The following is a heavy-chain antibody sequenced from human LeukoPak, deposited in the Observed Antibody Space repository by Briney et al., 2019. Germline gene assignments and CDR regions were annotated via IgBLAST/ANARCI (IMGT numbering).Heavy chain of an antibody. V-gene: IGHV5-51*01. CDR3: GRHARMGATQSNFGY. D-gene: IGHD1-26*01. CDR2: IYPGDSDT. CDR1: GYSFSTYW. J-gene: IGHJ4*02. Sequence: PGESLKISCKGSGYSFSTYWIGWVRQMPGKGLEWMGIIYPGDSDTRYNPSFQGQVTISADQSTNTAYLQWSSLKASDTAIYYCGRHARMGATQSNFGYWGQGTLVTVSS.